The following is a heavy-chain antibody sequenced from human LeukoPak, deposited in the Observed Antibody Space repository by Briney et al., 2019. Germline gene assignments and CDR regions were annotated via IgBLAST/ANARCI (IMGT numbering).Heavy chain of an antibody. J-gene: IGHJ4*02. Sequence: ASVKVSYKASGYTFSGYYMHWVRQAPGQGLESMVWINPNTGGINDAQKFQGRVTMTRDTSISTAYMELSRLRSDDTAVYYCARDSDRTPRTVSTLAYWGQGTLVTVSS. CDR1: GYTFSGYY. CDR3: ARDSDRTPRTVSTLAY. D-gene: IGHD4-11*01. CDR2: INPNTGGI. V-gene: IGHV1-2*02.